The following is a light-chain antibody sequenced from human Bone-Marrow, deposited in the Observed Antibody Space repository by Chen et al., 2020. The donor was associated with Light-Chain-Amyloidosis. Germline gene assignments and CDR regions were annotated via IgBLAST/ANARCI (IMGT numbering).Light chain of an antibody. Sequence: QSALTQPASVSGSPGQSITISCTGTSSDVGGDTHVSWYQQHPDKAPKLMIYAVTNRPSWVPDRFSGSKSDNTASLTISGLQTEDEADYFCRSYTITNTLVFGSGTRVTVL. V-gene: IGLV2-14*01. CDR1: SSDVGGDTH. J-gene: IGLJ1*01. CDR3: RSYTITNTLV. CDR2: AVT.